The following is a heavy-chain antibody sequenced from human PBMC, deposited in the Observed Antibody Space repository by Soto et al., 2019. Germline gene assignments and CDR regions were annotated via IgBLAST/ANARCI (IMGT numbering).Heavy chain of an antibody. Sequence: EASLKVSCKFSGYTLTELSMHWVRQAPGKGLEWMGGFDPEDGETIYAQKFQGRVTMTEDTSTDTAYMELSSLRSEDTAVYYCATMYYYDSSGSRDAFDIWGQGTMVTVSS. CDR3: ATMYYYDSSGSRDAFDI. D-gene: IGHD3-22*01. J-gene: IGHJ3*02. V-gene: IGHV1-24*01. CDR2: FDPEDGET. CDR1: GYTLTELS.